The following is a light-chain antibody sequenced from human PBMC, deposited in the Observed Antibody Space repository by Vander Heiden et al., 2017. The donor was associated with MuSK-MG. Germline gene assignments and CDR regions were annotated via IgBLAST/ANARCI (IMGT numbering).Light chain of an antibody. V-gene: IGLV2-23*02. Sequence: QSALPQPASVSGSPGQSITISCPGTSSDVGSYSLVSWYQQHPGKAPKLMIYEVSKRPSGVSSRFSGSKSGNTASLTISGLQAEDETDYYCCSYAGSNTPYVFGSGTTVTVL. CDR3: CSYAGSNTPYV. J-gene: IGLJ1*01. CDR1: SSDVGSYSL. CDR2: EVS.